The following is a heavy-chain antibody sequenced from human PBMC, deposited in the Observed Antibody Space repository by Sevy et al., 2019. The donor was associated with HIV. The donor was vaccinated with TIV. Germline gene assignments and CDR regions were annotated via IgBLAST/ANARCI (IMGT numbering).Heavy chain of an antibody. CDR3: AREGCSKPHDY. CDR1: GFTFSSYA. Sequence: GGSLRLSCAASGFTFSSYAMSWVRQAPGKGLEWVSTFSFGCGKINYADSVKGRFTISRDNSKNTLYLQMHSLRAEDTAVYYCAREGCSKPHDYCGQGTLVTVSS. CDR2: FSFGCGKI. V-gene: IGHV3-23*01. J-gene: IGHJ4*02. D-gene: IGHD3-10*02.